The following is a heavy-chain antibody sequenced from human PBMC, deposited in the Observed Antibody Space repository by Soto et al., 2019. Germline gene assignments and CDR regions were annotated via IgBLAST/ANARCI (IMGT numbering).Heavy chain of an antibody. CDR1: GFDFNNYW. V-gene: IGHV3-74*03. J-gene: IGHJ4*02. CDR2: INGDGSDI. D-gene: IGHD6-13*01. CDR3: AKVSSSWYAGFFDL. Sequence: GGSLRLSCGASGFDFNNYWMHWVRQDPGKGLVWVSRINGDGSDIKYADSVKGRFTISRDNAMNTLYLQMNTLRAEDTAVYYCAKVSSSWYAGFFDLWGQGTLVTVSS.